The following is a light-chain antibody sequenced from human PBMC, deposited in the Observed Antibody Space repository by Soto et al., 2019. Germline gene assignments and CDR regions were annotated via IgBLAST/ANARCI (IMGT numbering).Light chain of an antibody. V-gene: IGKV1-12*01. CDR2: AAS. CDR1: QDIGSW. J-gene: IGKJ5*01. Sequence: DIQMTQSPSSVSASVGDRVTITCRASQDIGSWLAWYQQKPGKAPKLLIYAASSLPSGVQSRLSGGGSGTDFTLTISSLQPEDFATYYCQQANSFPITFGQGTRLEIK. CDR3: QQANSFPIT.